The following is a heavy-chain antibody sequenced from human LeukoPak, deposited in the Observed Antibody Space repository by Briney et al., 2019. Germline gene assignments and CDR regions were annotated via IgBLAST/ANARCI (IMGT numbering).Heavy chain of an antibody. D-gene: IGHD6-19*01. V-gene: IGHV3-7*01. CDR3: ARGYSSGWDSYFDY. CDR2: IKQDGSEK. J-gene: IGHJ4*02. CDR1: GFTFSSYW. Sequence: GSLRLSCAASGFTFSSYWMSWVRQAPGKGLEWVANIKQDGSEKYYVDSVKGRFTISRDNAKNSLYLQMNSLRAEDTAVYYCARGYSSGWDSYFDYWGQGTLVTVSS.